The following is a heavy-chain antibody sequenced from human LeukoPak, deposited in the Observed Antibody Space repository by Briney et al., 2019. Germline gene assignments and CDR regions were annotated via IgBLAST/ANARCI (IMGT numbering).Heavy chain of an antibody. D-gene: IGHD1-26*01. Sequence: PGGSLRLSCAASGFTFSSSGMLWVRQAPGKGLEWVAIIRYDGTTTYYADSVKGRFTISRDNSKNTLYLQMNSLRAEDTAVYYCAKETRGSYSDYWGQGTLVTVSS. CDR1: GFTFSSSG. V-gene: IGHV3-30*02. CDR3: AKETRGSYSDY. J-gene: IGHJ4*02. CDR2: IRYDGTTT.